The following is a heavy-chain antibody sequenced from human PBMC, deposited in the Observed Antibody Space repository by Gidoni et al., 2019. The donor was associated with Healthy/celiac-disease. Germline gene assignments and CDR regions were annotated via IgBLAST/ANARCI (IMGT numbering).Heavy chain of an antibody. J-gene: IGHJ3*02. CDR1: GYTLTDLS. Sequence: QVHLVQSGAEVKKPGASVKVSCKVSGYTLTDLSMHWVRQAPGKGLEWMGGFDPEDDKTIYAQKFQGRVTMTEDTSTDAAYMELSSLRSEDTAVYYCATDTYSSAYYDQNGAFDIWGQGTMVTVSS. D-gene: IGHD3-22*01. V-gene: IGHV1-24*01. CDR2: FDPEDDKT. CDR3: ATDTYSSAYYDQNGAFDI.